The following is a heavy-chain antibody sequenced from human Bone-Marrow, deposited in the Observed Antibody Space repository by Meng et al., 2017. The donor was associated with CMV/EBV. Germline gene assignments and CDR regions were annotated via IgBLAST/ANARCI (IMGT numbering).Heavy chain of an antibody. CDR2: IIPIFGTA. Sequence: VQRGPSGAEVKKPGSSVKVSGKASGGTFGSYAISWVRQAPGQGLEWMGGIIPIFGTANYAQKFQGRVTITADESPTTAYMELSSLRSEDTAVYYCARDYEIRGVGAWGYWGQGTLVTVSS. J-gene: IGHJ4*02. V-gene: IGHV1-69*12. CDR3: ARDYEIRGVGAWGY. CDR1: GGTFGSYA. D-gene: IGHD1-26*01.